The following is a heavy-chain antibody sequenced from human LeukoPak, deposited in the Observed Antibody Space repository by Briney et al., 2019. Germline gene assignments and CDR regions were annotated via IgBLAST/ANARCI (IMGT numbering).Heavy chain of an antibody. D-gene: IGHD6-6*01. CDR2: ISSSSSYI. J-gene: IGHJ4*02. Sequence: GGSLRLSCAASGFTFSSYSINWVRQAPGKGLEWVSSISSSSSYIYFADSVKGRFTISRDNAKNSLYLQMNSLRAEDTAVYYCARADSSSSGDYWGQGTLVTVSS. CDR3: ARADSSSSGDY. V-gene: IGHV3-21*01. CDR1: GFTFSSYS.